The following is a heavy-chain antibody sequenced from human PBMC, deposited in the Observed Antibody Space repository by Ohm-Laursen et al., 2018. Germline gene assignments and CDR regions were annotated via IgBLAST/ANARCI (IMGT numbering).Heavy chain of an antibody. J-gene: IGHJ4*02. CDR1: GFIFDDYA. Sequence: RSLRLSCAASGFIFDDYAMHWVRQAPGKGLEWVSGISWNSGSIGYADSVKGRFTISRDNAKNSLYLQMNSLRAEDTALYYCAKDSYYDYRYFDYWGQGTLVTVSS. V-gene: IGHV3-9*01. CDR3: AKDSYYDYRYFDY. CDR2: ISWNSGSI. D-gene: IGHD3-22*01.